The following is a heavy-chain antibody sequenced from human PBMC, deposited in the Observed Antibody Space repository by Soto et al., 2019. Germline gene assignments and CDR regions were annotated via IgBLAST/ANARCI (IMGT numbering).Heavy chain of an antibody. V-gene: IGHV4-31*03. CDR3: ARGRRFGYSIKYYYCMDV. CDR2: IYDSGST. D-gene: IGHD4-4*01. CDR1: GGSISSGGYY. Sequence: QVQLQESGPGLVKPSQTLSLTCTVSGGSISSGGYYWSWIRQHPGKGLEWIGYIYDSGSTYYNPSLKSRVTISLDTSNNQFSLKLSSVTAADTAVYYCARGRRFGYSIKYYYCMDVWGQGTTVTVSS. J-gene: IGHJ6*02.